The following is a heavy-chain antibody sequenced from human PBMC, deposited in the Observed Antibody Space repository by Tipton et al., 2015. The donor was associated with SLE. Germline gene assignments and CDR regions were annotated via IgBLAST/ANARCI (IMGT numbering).Heavy chain of an antibody. Sequence: TLSLTCTVSGGSISSSSLYWGWIRQPPGKGLEWIGTIFYSGSTYYNPSLKSRVTVSVDRSKNQFSLKLSSVTAADTAVYYCARHHTVSKYYYYMDVWGRGTTVTVSS. CDR2: IFYSGST. J-gene: IGHJ6*03. CDR1: GGSISSSSLY. D-gene: IGHD4-17*01. V-gene: IGHV4-39*01. CDR3: ARHHTVSKYYYYMDV.